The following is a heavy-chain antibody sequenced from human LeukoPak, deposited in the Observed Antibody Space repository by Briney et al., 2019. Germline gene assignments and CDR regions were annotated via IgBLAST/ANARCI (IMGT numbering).Heavy chain of an antibody. Sequence: GGSLRLSCAASGFTFSSYWMSWVRQAPGKGLEWVSVIYSGGSTYYADSVKGRFTISRDNSKNTLYLQMNSLRAEDTAVYYCATYCSSTSCYEAYYYYYMDVWGKGTTVTVSS. D-gene: IGHD2-2*01. V-gene: IGHV3-66*02. J-gene: IGHJ6*03. CDR2: IYSGGST. CDR3: ATYCSSTSCYEAYYYYYMDV. CDR1: GFTFSSYW.